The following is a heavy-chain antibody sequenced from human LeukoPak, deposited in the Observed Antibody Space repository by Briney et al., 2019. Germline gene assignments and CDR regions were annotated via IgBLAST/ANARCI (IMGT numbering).Heavy chain of an antibody. J-gene: IGHJ4*02. CDR1: GGSISSGDYY. D-gene: IGHD6-13*01. CDR2: IYYSGST. CDR3: ARDLLSWYYFDY. V-gene: IGHV4-30-4*01. Sequence: SETLSLTCTVSGGSISSGDYYWSWIRQPPGKGLEWIGYIYYSGSTYYNPSLKSRVTISVDTSKSQFSLKLSSVTAADTAVYYCARDLLSWYYFDYWGQGTLVTVSS.